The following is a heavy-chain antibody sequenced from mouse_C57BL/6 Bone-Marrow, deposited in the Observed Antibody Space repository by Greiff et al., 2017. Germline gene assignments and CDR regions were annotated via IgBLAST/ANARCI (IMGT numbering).Heavy chain of an antibody. CDR2: IHPTSGST. CDR3: ASSIYAGYAMGY. D-gene: IGHD1-1*01. Sequence: QVQLQQPGAELVKPGASVKLSCKASGYTFTSYWMHWVKQRPGQGLEWIGMIHPTSGSTNYNEKFKSKATLTVDKSSSTAYMQLSSLTSEDSAVYYFASSIYAGYAMGYWGQGTSVSVSS. J-gene: IGHJ4*01. V-gene: IGHV1-64*01. CDR1: GYTFTSYW.